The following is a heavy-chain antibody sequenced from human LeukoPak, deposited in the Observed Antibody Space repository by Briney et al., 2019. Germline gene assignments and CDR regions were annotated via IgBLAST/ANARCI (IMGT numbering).Heavy chain of an antibody. CDR2: IYSGGST. Sequence: GGSLRLSCAASGFTVSSNYMSWVRQAPGKGLDWVSVIYSGGSTYYADSVKGRFTISRDNSKNTLYLQMNSLRAEDTAVYYCARVLRASIDYWGQGTLVTVSS. J-gene: IGHJ4*02. D-gene: IGHD1-26*01. V-gene: IGHV3-53*01. CDR1: GFTVSSNY. CDR3: ARVLRASIDY.